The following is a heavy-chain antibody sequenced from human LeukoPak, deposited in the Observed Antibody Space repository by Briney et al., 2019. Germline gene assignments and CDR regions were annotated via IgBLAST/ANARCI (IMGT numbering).Heavy chain of an antibody. CDR2: IYSNGNT. V-gene: IGHV3-66*01. Sequence: GGSLRLSCAASGLTVSSHYMSWVRQAPGKGLEWVSIIYSNGNTYYADSVKGRFTISRDDSKNTLYLQMNSLRAEDTAVYYCVGTVATGYFYYGMDVWGQGSTVTVSS. CDR1: GLTVSSHY. J-gene: IGHJ6*02. CDR3: VGTVATGYFYYGMDV. D-gene: IGHD4-23*01.